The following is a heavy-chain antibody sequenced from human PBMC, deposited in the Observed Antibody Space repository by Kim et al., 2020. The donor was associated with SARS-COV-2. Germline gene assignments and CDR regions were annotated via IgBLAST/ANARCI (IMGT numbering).Heavy chain of an antibody. Sequence: GSTNYAQKFRGRVTIARDTSISTVYLELTSLRSDDTAVYYCARSSLLDFDYWGQGTLVTVSS. CDR3: ARSSLLDFDY. J-gene: IGHJ4*02. D-gene: IGHD3-16*02. V-gene: IGHV1-2*02. CDR2: GST.